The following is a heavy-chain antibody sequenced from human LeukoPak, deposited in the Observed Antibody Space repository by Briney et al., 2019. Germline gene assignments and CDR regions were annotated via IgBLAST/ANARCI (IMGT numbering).Heavy chain of an antibody. CDR3: GRDIPNGYYDH. V-gene: IGHV4-4*02. Sequence: SGTLSLTCAVSGGSISSSNWWSWVRQPPGKGLEWIGEIYHTGSTNYNPSLKGRVIISIDTSKNQFSLKLDSLTAADTAVYYCGRDIPNGYYDHWGQGTLVTVSS. CDR2: IYHTGST. CDR1: GGSISSSNW. J-gene: IGHJ5*02. D-gene: IGHD3-22*01.